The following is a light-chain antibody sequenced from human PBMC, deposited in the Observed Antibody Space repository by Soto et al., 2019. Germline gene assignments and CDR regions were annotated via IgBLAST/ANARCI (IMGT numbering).Light chain of an antibody. V-gene: IGKV1-39*01. Sequence: IQLTQSPSSLSASIGETVTVTCRASQSISRYLNWYQQKPGKAPTLLISAASSLERGVPLRFSGGGSGTEFTLTISSLQPEDFATYYCQQNYRNTPWTFGQGTKVDTK. CDR1: QSISRY. CDR2: AAS. CDR3: QQNYRNTPWT. J-gene: IGKJ1*01.